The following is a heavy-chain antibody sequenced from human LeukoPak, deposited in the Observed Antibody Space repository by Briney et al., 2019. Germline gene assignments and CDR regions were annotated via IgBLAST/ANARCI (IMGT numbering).Heavy chain of an antibody. CDR2: IYYSGGT. Sequence: SETLSLTCTVPGGSISTYYWSWIRQPPGKGLEWIGYIYYSGGTNYNPSLKSRVTISVDTSKNQFSLKLSSVTAADTAVYYCARADMNLYFFEYWGQGALVTVSS. V-gene: IGHV4-59*01. J-gene: IGHJ4*02. D-gene: IGHD1-14*01. CDR3: ARADMNLYFFEY. CDR1: GGSISTYY.